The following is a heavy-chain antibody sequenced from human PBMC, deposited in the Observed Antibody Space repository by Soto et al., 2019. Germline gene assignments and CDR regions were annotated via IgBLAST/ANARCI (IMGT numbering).Heavy chain of an antibody. CDR2: ISAYNFNT. J-gene: IGHJ1*01. Sequence: GAPVKASWNAFGYTFTTFSMSLARHGPGQGLEWLGFISAYNFNTKYAQKVQDRVTMTMDLSTTTVYMELRSMTSDDTAVYFCARHHDYGDYAFWGHWG. V-gene: IGHV1-18*01. CDR1: GYTFTTFS. CDR3: ARHHDYGDYAFWGH. D-gene: IGHD4-17*01.